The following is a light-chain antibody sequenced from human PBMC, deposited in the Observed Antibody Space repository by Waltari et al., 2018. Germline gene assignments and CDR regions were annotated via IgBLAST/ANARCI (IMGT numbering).Light chain of an antibody. CDR1: QSVRSN. J-gene: IGKJ2*01. Sequence: ETLMTQSPATLSVSPGERATLPCRASQSVRSNLAWYQQRPAQAPRLLIHGSSTRATDIPARFSGSGSGTEFTLTISSLQSEDFAVYYCQQYNDWHTFGQGTKLEIK. CDR3: QQYNDWHT. CDR2: GSS. V-gene: IGKV3-15*01.